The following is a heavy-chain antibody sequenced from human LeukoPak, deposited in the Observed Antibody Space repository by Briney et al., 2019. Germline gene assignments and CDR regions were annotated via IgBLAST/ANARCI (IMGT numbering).Heavy chain of an antibody. J-gene: IGHJ4*02. CDR1: GYSISSGYY. CDR3: ARNMIVVVKGFDY. V-gene: IGHV4-38-2*02. CDR2: IYYSGST. Sequence: SETLSLTCTVSGYSISSGYYWGWIRQPPGKGLEWIGSIYYSGSTYYNPSLKSRVTISVDTSKNQFSLKLSSVTAADTAVYYCARNMIVVVKGFDYWGQGTPVTVSS. D-gene: IGHD3-22*01.